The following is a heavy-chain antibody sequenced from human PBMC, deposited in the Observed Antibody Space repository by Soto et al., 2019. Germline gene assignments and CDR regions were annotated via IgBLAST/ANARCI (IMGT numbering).Heavy chain of an antibody. V-gene: IGHV4-38-2*02. Sequence: PAEILCLTCAVPVFFISIGNYWGWIRKPPGKGLEWIPSICHGGNTYYNPSLKSRVTISVDMSKNQFSLKLNSVTAADTAVYYCARERWYDAFDLWGQGPVVTVS. CDR2: ICHGGNT. J-gene: IGHJ3*01. CDR1: VFFISIGNY. D-gene: IGHD2-15*01. CDR3: ARERWYDAFDL.